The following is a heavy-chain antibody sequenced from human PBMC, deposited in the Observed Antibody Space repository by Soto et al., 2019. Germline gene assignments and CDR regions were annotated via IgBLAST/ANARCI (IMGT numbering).Heavy chain of an antibody. CDR3: AREEDIVVVPAAIPILTDNWFDP. CDR1: GYTFTSYA. D-gene: IGHD2-2*02. J-gene: IGHJ5*02. V-gene: IGHV1-3*01. Sequence: GASVKVSCKASGYTFTSYAMHWVRQAPGQRLEWMGWINAGNGNTKYSQKFQGRVTITRDTSASTAYMELSSLRSEDTAVYYCAREEDIVVVPAAIPILTDNWFDPWGQGTLVTVSS. CDR2: INAGNGNT.